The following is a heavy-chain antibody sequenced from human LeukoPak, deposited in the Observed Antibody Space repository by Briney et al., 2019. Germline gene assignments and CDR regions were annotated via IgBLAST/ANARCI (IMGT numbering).Heavy chain of an antibody. CDR1: GGSFSGYY. J-gene: IGHJ4*02. CDR3: AKGGRGYSYGYVDY. V-gene: IGHV4-34*01. Sequence: SETLSLTCAVYGGSFSGYYWSWVRQPPGKGREWIGEINHSGSTNYNPSLKSRVTISVDTSKNQFSLKLSSGTAADTAVYYCAKGGRGYSYGYVDYWGQGTLVTVSS. CDR2: INHSGST. D-gene: IGHD5-18*01.